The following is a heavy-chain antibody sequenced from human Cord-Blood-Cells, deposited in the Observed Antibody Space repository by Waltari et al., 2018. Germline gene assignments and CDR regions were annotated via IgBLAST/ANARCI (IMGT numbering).Heavy chain of an antibody. CDR1: DGSFSGYY. J-gene: IGHJ4*02. CDR3: ARGWGIAAAGTGDY. Sequence: QVQLQQWGAGLLKPSETLSLTCAVYDGSFSGYYWSWIRQPPGKGLEWIGEINHSGSTNYNPSLKSRVTISVDTSKNQFSLKLSSVTAADTAVYYCARGWGIAAAGTGDYWGQGTLVTVSS. D-gene: IGHD6-13*01. CDR2: INHSGST. V-gene: IGHV4-34*01.